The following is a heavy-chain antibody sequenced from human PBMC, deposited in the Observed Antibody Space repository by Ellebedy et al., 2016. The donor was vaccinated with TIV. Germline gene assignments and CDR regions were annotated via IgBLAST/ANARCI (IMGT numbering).Heavy chain of an antibody. V-gene: IGHV1-2*02. CDR2: INPNSGGT. CDR1: GYTFTGYY. J-gene: IGHJ4*02. CDR3: ARLHDSSGYYFLFDY. Sequence: ASVKVSCKASGYTFTGYYMHWVRQAPGQGLEWMGWINPNSGGTNYAQKFQGRVTMTRDTSISTAYMELSRLRSDDTAVYYCARLHDSSGYYFLFDYWGQGTLVTVSS. D-gene: IGHD3-22*01.